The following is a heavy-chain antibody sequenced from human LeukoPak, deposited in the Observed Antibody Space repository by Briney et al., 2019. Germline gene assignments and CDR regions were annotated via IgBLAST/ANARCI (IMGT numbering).Heavy chain of an antibody. J-gene: IGHJ1*01. D-gene: IGHD3-22*01. CDR1: GFTFSNYG. V-gene: IGHV3-30*18. CDR2: ISYDGSNK. Sequence: GGSLRLSCAASGFTFSNYGMHWVRQAPGQGLEWVAVISYDGSNKYYADSVEGRFTISRDNSRNTLYLQMNSLRAEDTAVYHCVKDVDGSGYNPTGYFQHWGQGTLVTVSS. CDR3: VKDVDGSGYNPTGYFQH.